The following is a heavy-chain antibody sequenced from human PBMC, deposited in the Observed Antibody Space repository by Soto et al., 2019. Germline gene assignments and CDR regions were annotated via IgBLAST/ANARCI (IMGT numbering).Heavy chain of an antibody. CDR2: LVASVKTT. D-gene: IGHD4-4*01. J-gene: IGHJ5*01. V-gene: IGHV3-23*01. CDR1: ASSFTEYA. CDR3: ATDPNFYDDSAYYSSRWFDS. Sequence: EVQLLESGGGLVQPGGSLRLSCATSASSFTEYAMGWFRRAQGKGLEGVPELVASVKTTSSEDSGKARFAISRDNSKKTLFLQMSSLRVDDTATYYCATDPNFYDDSAYYSSRWFDSWGQGTVVTVSS.